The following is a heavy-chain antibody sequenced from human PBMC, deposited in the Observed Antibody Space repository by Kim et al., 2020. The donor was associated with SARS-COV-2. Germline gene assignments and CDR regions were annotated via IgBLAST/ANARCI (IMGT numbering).Heavy chain of an antibody. CDR3: AKERPPTVTTLFGYYFDY. J-gene: IGHJ4*02. D-gene: IGHD4-17*01. V-gene: IGHV3-23*01. Sequence: KGRFTISRDKSKNTLYLQMNSLRAEDTAVYYCAKERPPTVTTLFGYYFDYWGQGTLVTVSS.